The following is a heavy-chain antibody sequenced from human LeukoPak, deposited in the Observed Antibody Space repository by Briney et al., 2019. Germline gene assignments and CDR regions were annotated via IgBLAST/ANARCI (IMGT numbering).Heavy chain of an antibody. J-gene: IGHJ3*02. Sequence: VKVSCKASGFTFTSSAMQWVRQARGQRLEWIGWIVVGSGNTNYAQKFQERVTITRDMSTSTAYMELSSLRSEGTAVYYCAAAGNYYDSSGLIRVDAFDIWGQGTMVTVSS. CDR1: GFTFTSSA. CDR2: IVVGSGNT. CDR3: AAAGNYYDSSGLIRVDAFDI. V-gene: IGHV1-58*02. D-gene: IGHD3-22*01.